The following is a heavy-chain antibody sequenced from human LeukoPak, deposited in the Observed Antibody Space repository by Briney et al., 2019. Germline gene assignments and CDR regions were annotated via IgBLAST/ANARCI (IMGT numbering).Heavy chain of an antibody. D-gene: IGHD2/OR15-2a*01. J-gene: IGHJ5*02. Sequence: SETLSLTCTVSGGSISSYYWNWIRQPPGKGLEWIGYIYTSGSTNYNPSLKSRVTISVDTSKNQFSLQLTSVAAADTAVYYCARRPHSTWFDPWGQGTLVPVST. V-gene: IGHV4-4*09. CDR2: IYTSGST. CDR3: ARRPHSTWFDP. CDR1: GGSISSYY.